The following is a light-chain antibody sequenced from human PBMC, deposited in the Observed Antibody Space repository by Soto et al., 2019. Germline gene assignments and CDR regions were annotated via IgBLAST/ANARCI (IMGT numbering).Light chain of an antibody. CDR3: CSYAGSSTQV. CDR2: EVD. V-gene: IGLV2-23*02. Sequence: QSVLTQPASVSRSPGQSITISCTGTSSDVGSYNLVSWYQQHPGKAPKLMIYEVDKRPSGVSNRFSGSKSGNTASLTISGLQAEDEGDYYCCSYAGSSTQVFGGGTKLTVL. CDR1: SSDVGSYNL. J-gene: IGLJ2*01.